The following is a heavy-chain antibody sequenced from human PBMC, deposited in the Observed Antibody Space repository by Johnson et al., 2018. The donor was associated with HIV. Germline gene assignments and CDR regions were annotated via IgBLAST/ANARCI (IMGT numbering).Heavy chain of an antibody. J-gene: IGHJ3*01. CDR1: GFTFDNYA. D-gene: IGHD4-11*01. Sequence: VQLVESGGGLVQPGRSLRLSCAASGFTFDNYAMHWVRQAPGKGLEWVGRSKSNSDEGTTDYATPVNGRFTISRDDSKNTLHLQMNSLKTEDTAVYYCSRVPGDYRTRGSFDVWGQGTMVTVSP. CDR2: SKSNSDEGTT. CDR3: SRVPGDYRTRGSFDV. V-gene: IGHV3-15*01.